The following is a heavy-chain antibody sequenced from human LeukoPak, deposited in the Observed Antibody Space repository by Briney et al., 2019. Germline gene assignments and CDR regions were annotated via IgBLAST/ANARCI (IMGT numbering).Heavy chain of an antibody. V-gene: IGHV1-69*13. J-gene: IGHJ4*02. CDR2: IIPEYGTT. Sequence: SVKVSCKSSGGTFSIYTISWVRQAPGQGLEWMGGIIPEYGTTNYAQKFQGRITITADESTRTVYMELSSLRSDDTAVYYWARDGGGEVATFEYWGQGTLVTVSS. D-gene: IGHD5-12*01. CDR1: GGTFSIYT. CDR3: ARDGGGEVATFEY.